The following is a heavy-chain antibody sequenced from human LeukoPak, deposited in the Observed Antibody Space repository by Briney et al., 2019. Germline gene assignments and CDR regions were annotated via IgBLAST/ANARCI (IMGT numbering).Heavy chain of an antibody. CDR2: ISDDGRRK. Sequence: GGSLRLSCAASGFSFISYGMHWVRQAPGKGLEWVGVISDDGRRKDYADSVKGRFTISRDNSKDILYLQMNSLRAEDTAVYYCAKRPSDYGDYVSYFDYWGQGTLVTVSS. J-gene: IGHJ4*02. V-gene: IGHV3-30*18. CDR1: GFSFISYG. CDR3: AKRPSDYGDYVSYFDY. D-gene: IGHD4-17*01.